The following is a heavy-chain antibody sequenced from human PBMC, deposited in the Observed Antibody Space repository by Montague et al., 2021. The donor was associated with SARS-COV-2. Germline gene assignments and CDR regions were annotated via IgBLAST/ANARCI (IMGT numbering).Heavy chain of an antibody. J-gene: IGHJ6*02. Sequence: SLRLSCAVSGFTFSSYETNWVRQAPGKGLEWVSYISSSGSTIYYADSVKGRFTISRDNAKNSLYLQMNSLRAEDTAVYYCARDPGILTPVYYYGMDVWGQGTTVTVSS. CDR1: GFTFSSYE. CDR3: ARDPGILTPVYYYGMDV. CDR2: ISSSGSTI. V-gene: IGHV3-48*03. D-gene: IGHD2-21*01.